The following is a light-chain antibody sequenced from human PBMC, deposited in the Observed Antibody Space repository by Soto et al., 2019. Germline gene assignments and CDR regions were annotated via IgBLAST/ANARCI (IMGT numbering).Light chain of an antibody. Sequence: VMAQSAATLSGCPGEVATFSCRASQGIGDTLAWYQHKPGQTPRLLIYDTSTRATGVPTRFSGSRSGAEFTLTINSLQSEDFAVYYCQPYNNWPLTFGGGPKVDIK. V-gene: IGKV3-15*01. CDR3: QPYNNWPLT. CDR1: QGIGDT. J-gene: IGKJ4*01. CDR2: DTS.